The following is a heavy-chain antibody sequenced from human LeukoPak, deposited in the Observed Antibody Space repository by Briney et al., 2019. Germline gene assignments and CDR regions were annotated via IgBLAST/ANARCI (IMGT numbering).Heavy chain of an antibody. J-gene: IGHJ4*02. CDR2: INPNSGGT. CDR3: ARGAMVRGVIIWGDYFDY. D-gene: IGHD3-10*01. V-gene: IGHV1-2*02. CDR1: GDTFTGYY. Sequence: ASVKVSCKASGDTFTGYYMHWVRQAPGQGLEWMGWINPNSGGTNYAQKFQGRVTMTRDTSISTAYMELSRLRSDDTAVYYCARGAMVRGVIIWGDYFDYWGQGTLVTVSS.